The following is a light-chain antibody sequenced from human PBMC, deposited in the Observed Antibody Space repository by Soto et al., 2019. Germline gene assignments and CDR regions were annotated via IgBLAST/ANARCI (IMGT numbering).Light chain of an antibody. Sequence: DIQMTQSPSTLSASVGDTVTITCRASQSISNWLAWYQQKPRKAPKVLIYKASNLESGVPSRFSGSGSGTEFTLTISSLQPDDFATYYCQQYNSLSRTFGQGTKLEIK. J-gene: IGKJ2*02. CDR3: QQYNSLSRT. CDR1: QSISNW. V-gene: IGKV1-5*03. CDR2: KAS.